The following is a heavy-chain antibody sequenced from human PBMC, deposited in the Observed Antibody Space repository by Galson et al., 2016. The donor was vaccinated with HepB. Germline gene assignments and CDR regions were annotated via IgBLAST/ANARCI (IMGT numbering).Heavy chain of an antibody. V-gene: IGHV3-30-3*01. CDR3: AREGSYGDYSFDY. Sequence: SLRLSCAASGFTFSHYAIHWVRQAPGKGLEWVAVISYDGSNKYYADSVKGRFTISRDESKNTLYLQMNSLRAEDTAVYYCAREGSYGDYSFDYWGQGALVTVSS. J-gene: IGHJ4*02. CDR1: GFTFSHYA. CDR2: ISYDGSNK. D-gene: IGHD4-17*01.